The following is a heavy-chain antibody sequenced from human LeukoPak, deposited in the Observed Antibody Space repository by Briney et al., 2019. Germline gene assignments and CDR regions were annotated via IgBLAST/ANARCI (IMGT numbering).Heavy chain of an antibody. Sequence: ASVKVSCKASGYTFTSYAMHWVRQAPGQRPEWMGWINAGNGNTKYSQKFQGRVTITRDTSASTAYMELSSLRSEDTAVYYCARSPVAGVDWFDPWGQGTLVTVSS. J-gene: IGHJ5*02. D-gene: IGHD6-19*01. CDR1: GYTFTSYA. V-gene: IGHV1-3*01. CDR2: INAGNGNT. CDR3: ARSPVAGVDWFDP.